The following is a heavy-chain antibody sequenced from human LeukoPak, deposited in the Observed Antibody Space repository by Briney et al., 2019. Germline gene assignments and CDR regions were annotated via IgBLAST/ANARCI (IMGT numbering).Heavy chain of an antibody. CDR1: GFTFSSYA. J-gene: IGHJ4*02. V-gene: IGHV3-30*04. CDR3: ARDSRRYSSSSGFDY. D-gene: IGHD6-6*01. CDR2: ISYDGSNK. Sequence: GGSLRLSCAASGFTFSSYAMHWVRQAPGKGLEWVALISYDGSNKYYADSVKGRFTISRDNSKNTLSLQMNSLRAEDTAVYYCARDSRRYSSSSGFDYWGQGTLVTVSS.